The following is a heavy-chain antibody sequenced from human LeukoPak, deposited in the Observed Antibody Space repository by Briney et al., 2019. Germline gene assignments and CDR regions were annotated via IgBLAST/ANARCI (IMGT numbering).Heavy chain of an antibody. CDR3: ARDPRLCTGRRCGEEYFDY. CDR2: ICSWGSYV. Sequence: PGGPLRLSCAASGLPFNNYRVNWVRPAPGKGLEWVASICSWGSYVHHSAPVKGRYHISRDNAKNSLYLQMNPLRADDTAFYYGARDPRLCTGRRCGEEYFDYWGQGTLVTVSS. V-gene: IGHV3-21*01. D-gene: IGHD2-15*01. J-gene: IGHJ4*02. CDR1: GLPFNNYR.